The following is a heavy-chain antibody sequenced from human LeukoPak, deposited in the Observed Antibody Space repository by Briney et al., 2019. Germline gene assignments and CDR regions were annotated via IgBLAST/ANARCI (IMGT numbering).Heavy chain of an antibody. D-gene: IGHD4-17*01. CDR2: INHSGST. CDR1: GGSFSGYY. V-gene: IGHV4-34*01. CDR3: ARSTPTVPDRRVAY. J-gene: IGHJ4*02. Sequence: SETLSLTCAVYGGSFSGYYWSWIRQPPGKGLEWIGEINHSGSTNYNPSLKSRVTISVDTSKNQFSLKLSSVTAADTAVYYCARSTPTVPDRRVAYWGQGTLVTVSS.